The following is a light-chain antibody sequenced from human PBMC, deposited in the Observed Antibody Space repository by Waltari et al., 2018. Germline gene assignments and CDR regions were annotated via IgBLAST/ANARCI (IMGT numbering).Light chain of an antibody. CDR3: CSYAGRGTYV. J-gene: IGLJ1*01. CDR1: TSDVGSFYL. CDR2: GVF. Sequence: QSALTQPASVSGTPGQSTTISCTGTTSDVGSFYLFSWYQQHPGEAPKPLICGVFKRPPDISRRFSGSKSGSTASLTISGLQPEDEADYYCCSYAGRGTYVFGSGTKVTV. V-gene: IGLV2-23*02.